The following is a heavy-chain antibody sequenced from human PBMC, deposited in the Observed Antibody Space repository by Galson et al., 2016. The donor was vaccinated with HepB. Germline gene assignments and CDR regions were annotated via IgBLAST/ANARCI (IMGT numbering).Heavy chain of an antibody. D-gene: IGHD2-2*01. J-gene: IGHJ5*02. V-gene: IGHV3-72*01. CDR1: GFTFSDHY. Sequence: SLRLSCAASGFTFSDHYMDWVRQAPGKGLEWVGRTRNKVKSYTTEYAASVKGRFTISRDDSKNSLYLQMNSLKTDDTAVYYCVRGAYCGSTSCFGVNWFDLWGQGTLVTVSS. CDR2: TRNKVKSYTT. CDR3: VRGAYCGSTSCFGVNWFDL.